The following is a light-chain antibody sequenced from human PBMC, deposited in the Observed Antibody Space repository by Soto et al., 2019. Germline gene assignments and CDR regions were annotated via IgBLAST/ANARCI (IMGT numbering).Light chain of an antibody. J-gene: IGKJ3*01. CDR3: RRRRNWL. V-gene: IGKV3D-20*02. Sequence: EIVLTQSPGTLSLSPGERATLSGRASQNVDTNYLDWYQQKAGQAPRIVIFGESGGAPGIPDRFRGSGSGTDFTLTLSSLEPEDFAVYYCRRRRNWLFGPGTKVDI. CDR1: QNVDTNY. CDR2: GES.